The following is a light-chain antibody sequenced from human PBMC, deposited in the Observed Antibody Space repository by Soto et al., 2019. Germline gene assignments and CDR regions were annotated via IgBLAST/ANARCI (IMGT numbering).Light chain of an antibody. J-gene: IGKJ2*01. V-gene: IGKV1-5*03. Sequence: DIQMTQSPSILSASVGDGVTIACRASQSVTLWLTWYQQKPGKAPKLLLYKASTLESRVPSRFSGNGSETDFTLTISSLQPDDIGTYYCQQYNSYPYTFGQGTKLEIK. CDR1: QSVTLW. CDR2: KAS. CDR3: QQYNSYPYT.